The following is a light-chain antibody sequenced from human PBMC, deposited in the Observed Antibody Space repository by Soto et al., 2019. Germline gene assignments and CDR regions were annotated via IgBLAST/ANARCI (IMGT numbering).Light chain of an antibody. CDR3: ATWSSSLSAVV. J-gene: IGLJ3*02. Sequence: QSVLTPPPSVSAAQGQTVTISCSGSTSNIGKEYVSWYQQVPGTAPKLLIYDNNKRPSGIPDRFSGSKSGTSGTLGISGLQTGDEADYYCATWSSSLSAVVFGGWTQLTVL. CDR1: TSNIGKEY. CDR2: DNN. V-gene: IGLV1-51*01.